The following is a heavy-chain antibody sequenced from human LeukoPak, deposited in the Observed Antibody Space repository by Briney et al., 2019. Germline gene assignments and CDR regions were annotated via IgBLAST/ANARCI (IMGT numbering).Heavy chain of an antibody. J-gene: IGHJ4*02. Sequence: GGSLRLSCAASRFTFNTYAMSWVGQAPGKGLEWVSTISGSGGSTYYADSVKGRFTVSRDNSKNTLYLQMNSLRAEDTAVYYCAKGSGGATRPFDYWGQGTLVTVSS. CDR2: ISGSGGST. V-gene: IGHV3-23*01. CDR3: AKGSGGATRPFDY. D-gene: IGHD1-26*01. CDR1: RFTFNTYA.